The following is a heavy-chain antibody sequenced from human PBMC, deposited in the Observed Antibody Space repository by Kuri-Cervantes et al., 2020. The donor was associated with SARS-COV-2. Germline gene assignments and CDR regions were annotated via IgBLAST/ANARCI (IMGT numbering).Heavy chain of an antibody. Sequence: SETLSLTCTVSGGSISGSSYYWGWIRQPPGKGLEWIGSIYYSGSTYYNPSLKSRVTISVDTSKNQFSLKLSSVTAADTAVYYCARRTLDTAMVRGVRAPNDAFDIWGQGTMVTVSS. CDR1: GGSISGSSYY. CDR2: IYYSGST. V-gene: IGHV4-39*01. CDR3: ARRTLDTAMVRGVRAPNDAFDI. J-gene: IGHJ3*02. D-gene: IGHD5-18*01.